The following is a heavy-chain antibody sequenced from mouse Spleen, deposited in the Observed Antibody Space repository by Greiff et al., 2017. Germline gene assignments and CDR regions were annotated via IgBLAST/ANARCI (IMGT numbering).Heavy chain of an antibody. V-gene: IGHV1-54*01. CDR3: ARRYGSSYAYAMDY. CDR1: GYAFTNYL. D-gene: IGHD1-1*01. CDR2: INPGSGGT. J-gene: IGHJ4*01. Sequence: QVQLKESGAELVRPGTSVKVSCKASGYAFTNYLIEWVKQRPGQGLEWIGVINPGSGGTNYNEKFKGKATLTADKSSSTAYMQLSSLTSDDSAVYFCARRYGSSYAYAMDYWGQGTSVTVSS.